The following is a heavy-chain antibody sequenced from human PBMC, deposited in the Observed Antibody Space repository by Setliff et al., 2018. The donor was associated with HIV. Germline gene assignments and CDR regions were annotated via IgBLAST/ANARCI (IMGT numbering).Heavy chain of an antibody. V-gene: IGHV4-39*01. D-gene: IGHD4-17*01. J-gene: IGHJ3*02. CDR2: IHYSGST. Sequence: SETLSLTCTVYGGSISGSNYVWGWIRQTPRKGLEWIATIHYSGSTYHNPSLESRVTISIDTSKNQFFLRLNSVSAADTAVYYCARLGADYGWVGAFDIWGQGTMVTVSS. CDR1: GGSISGSNYV. CDR3: ARLGADYGWVGAFDI.